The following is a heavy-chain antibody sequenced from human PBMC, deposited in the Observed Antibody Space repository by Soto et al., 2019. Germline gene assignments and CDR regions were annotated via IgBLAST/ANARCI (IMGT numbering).Heavy chain of an antibody. Sequence: PGGFLRLSCAASGVTFSSYSMNWVRQAPGKGLEWVSYISSSSSTIYYADSVKGRFTISRDNAKNSLYLQMNSLRAEDTAVYYCARDQGRWEYFQHWGQGTLVTVSS. V-gene: IGHV3-48*01. J-gene: IGHJ1*01. CDR1: GVTFSSYS. D-gene: IGHD2-15*01. CDR2: ISSSSSTI. CDR3: ARDQGRWEYFQH.